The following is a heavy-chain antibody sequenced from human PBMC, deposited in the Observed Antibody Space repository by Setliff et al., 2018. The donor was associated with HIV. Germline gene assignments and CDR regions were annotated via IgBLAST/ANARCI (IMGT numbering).Heavy chain of an antibody. V-gene: IGHV3-7*01. J-gene: IGHJ4*02. CDR2: IKQDGSEK. D-gene: IGHD6-13*01. CDR1: GFTFSSYW. Sequence: AGGSLRLSCAASGFTFSSYWMNWVRQAPGKGLEWVANIKQDGSEKYYGDSVKGRFTSSRDNDKNSLYLQMNSLRAEDTAVYYCAREGGSSDSLDYWGQGTRGTVSS. CDR3: AREGGSSDSLDY.